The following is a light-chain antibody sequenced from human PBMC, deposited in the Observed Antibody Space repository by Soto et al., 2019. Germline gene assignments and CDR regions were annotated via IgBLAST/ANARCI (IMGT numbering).Light chain of an antibody. CDR2: DVN. CDR3: SSYTGSNTLVV. J-gene: IGLJ2*01. Sequence: QSALTQPASVSGSPGQSITISCTGTSSDVGGYNYVSWYQQRPGKAPKLMLYDVNDRPSGVSNRFSGSKSGNTASLTISGLQAEDEADYYCSSYTGSNTLVVFGGGTQLTVL. V-gene: IGLV2-14*01. CDR1: SSDVGGYNY.